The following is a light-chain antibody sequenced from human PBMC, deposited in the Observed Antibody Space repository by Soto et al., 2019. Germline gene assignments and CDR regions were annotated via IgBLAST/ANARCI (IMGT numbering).Light chain of an antibody. CDR3: CSYAGRSTPVV. Sequence: QPVLTQPASVSGSPGQSITISCTGTSNDVGNYDLVSWYQQYPGEAPKLMIYEVIKRPSGVSNRFSASKSGNTASLTISGLQPEDEADYYCCSYAGRSTPVVFGGGTKLTVL. V-gene: IGLV2-23*02. J-gene: IGLJ2*01. CDR1: SNDVGNYDL. CDR2: EVI.